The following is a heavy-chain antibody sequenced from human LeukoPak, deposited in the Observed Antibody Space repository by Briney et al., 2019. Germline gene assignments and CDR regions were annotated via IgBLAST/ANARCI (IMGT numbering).Heavy chain of an antibody. Sequence: SETLSLTCTVSGGSISSGSYYWSWIRQPAGKGLEWIGRIYTSGSTNYNPSLKSRVTISVDTSKNQFSLKLSSVTAADTAVYYCAFVGRAAAIDYWGQGTLVTLSS. V-gene: IGHV4-61*02. CDR1: GGSISSGSYY. CDR2: IYTSGST. D-gene: IGHD6-13*01. J-gene: IGHJ4*02. CDR3: AFVGRAAAIDY.